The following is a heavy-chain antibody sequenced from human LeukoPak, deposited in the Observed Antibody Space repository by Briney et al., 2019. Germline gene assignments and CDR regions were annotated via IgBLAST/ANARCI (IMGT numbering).Heavy chain of an antibody. V-gene: IGHV4-4*09. CDR3: ARLTRLSTSPDRYYLDY. Sequence: SEPLSLTCTVSGDSIRSFYGSWIRQPPGKALEWSGYNYTSEHTNYIPSLKGRVTIPIDTSKNQFSLKLSSVTAADSAVYSCARLTRLSTSPDRYYLDYWGQGPLVTVSS. CDR1: GDSIRSFY. CDR2: NYTSEHT. D-gene: IGHD6-6*01. J-gene: IGHJ4*02.